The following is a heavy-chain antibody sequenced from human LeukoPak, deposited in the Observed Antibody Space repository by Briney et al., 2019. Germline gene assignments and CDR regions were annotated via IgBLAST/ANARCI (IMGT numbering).Heavy chain of an antibody. CDR3: AKAYYYDSSGYSTPFDY. CDR1: GFTFSSYA. D-gene: IGHD3-22*01. Sequence: PGGSLRLSCAASGFTFSSYAMSWVRQAPGKGLEWVSAISGSGGSTYYADSVKGRFTISRDNSKNTLYLQMNSLRAEDTAVYYCAKAYYYDSSGYSTPFDYWGQGTLVTVSS. J-gene: IGHJ4*02. CDR2: ISGSGGST. V-gene: IGHV3-23*01.